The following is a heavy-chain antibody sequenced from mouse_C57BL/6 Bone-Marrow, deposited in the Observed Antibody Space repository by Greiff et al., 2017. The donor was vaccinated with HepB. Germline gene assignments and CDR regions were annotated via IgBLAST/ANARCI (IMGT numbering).Heavy chain of an antibody. CDR3: ARGQFLYGYARAY. V-gene: IGHV5-4*01. CDR1: GFTFSSYA. CDR2: ISDGGSYT. D-gene: IGHD2-2*01. Sequence: EVQVVESGGGLVKPGGSLKLSCAASGFTFSSYAMSWVRQTPEKRLEWVATISDGGSYTYYPDNVKGRFTISRDNAKNNLYLQMSHLKSEDTAMYYCARGQFLYGYARAYWGQGTLVTVSA. J-gene: IGHJ3*01.